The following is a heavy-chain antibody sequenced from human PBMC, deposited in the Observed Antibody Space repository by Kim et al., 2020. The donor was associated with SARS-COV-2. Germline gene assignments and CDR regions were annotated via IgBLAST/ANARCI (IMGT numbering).Heavy chain of an antibody. CDR3: ARAADYDILTGYLYTFDY. D-gene: IGHD3-9*01. V-gene: IGHV4-59*01. Sequence: KSRVTISVDTSKNQFSLKLSSVTAADTAVYYCARAADYDILTGYLYTFDYWGQGTLVTVSS. J-gene: IGHJ4*02.